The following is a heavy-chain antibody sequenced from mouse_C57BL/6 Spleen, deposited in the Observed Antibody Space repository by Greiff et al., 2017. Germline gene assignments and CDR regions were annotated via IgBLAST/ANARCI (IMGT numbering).Heavy chain of an antibody. CDR1: GYTFTNYW. D-gene: IGHD1-3*01. CDR3: ARGGSFPYYFDY. CDR2: IYPGGGYT. Sequence: VKLQESGAELVRPGTSVKMSCKASGYTFTNYWIGWAKQRPGHGLEWIGDIYPGGGYTNYNEKFKGKATLTADKSSSTAYMQFSSLTSEDSAIYYCARGGSFPYYFDYWGQGTTLTVSS. J-gene: IGHJ2*01. V-gene: IGHV1-63*01.